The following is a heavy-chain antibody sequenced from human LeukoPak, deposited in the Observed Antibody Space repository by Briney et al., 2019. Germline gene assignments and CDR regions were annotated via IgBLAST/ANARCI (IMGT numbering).Heavy chain of an antibody. Sequence: SETLSPTCTVSGGSISSYYWSWIRQPPGKGLEWIGYIYYSGSTNYNPSLKSRVTISVDTSKNQFSLKLSSVTAADTAVYYCARAIRGGYSYGPLDYWGQGTLVTVSS. CDR1: GGSISSYY. V-gene: IGHV4-59*01. J-gene: IGHJ4*02. D-gene: IGHD5-18*01. CDR2: IYYSGST. CDR3: ARAIRGGYSYGPLDY.